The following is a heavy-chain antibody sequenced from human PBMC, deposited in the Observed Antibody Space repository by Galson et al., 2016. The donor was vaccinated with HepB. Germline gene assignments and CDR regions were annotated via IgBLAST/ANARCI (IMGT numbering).Heavy chain of an antibody. CDR2: ISSTSSYI. D-gene: IGHD4-17*01. Sequence: SLRLSCADSGFTFRSYSMKWVRQAPGKGLEWVSSISSTSSYIYYADSVKGRFTISRDNAKNSLYLQMNSLRAEDTAVYYCARDNGVLDYWGQGTLVTVSS. CDR1: GFTFRSYS. CDR3: ARDNGVLDY. V-gene: IGHV3-21*01. J-gene: IGHJ4*02.